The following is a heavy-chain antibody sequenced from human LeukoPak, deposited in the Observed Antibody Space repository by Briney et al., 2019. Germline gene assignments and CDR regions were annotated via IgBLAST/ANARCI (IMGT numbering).Heavy chain of an antibody. Sequence: GGSLRLSCAASGFTSSSYSMNWVRQAPGKGLEWVSSISSSSSYIYYADSVKGRFTISRDNAKNSLYLQMNSLRAEDTAVYYCARDPTTVTSGYFDYWGQGTLVTVSS. CDR3: ARDPTTVTSGYFDY. V-gene: IGHV3-21*01. D-gene: IGHD4-17*01. J-gene: IGHJ4*02. CDR1: GFTSSSYS. CDR2: ISSSSSYI.